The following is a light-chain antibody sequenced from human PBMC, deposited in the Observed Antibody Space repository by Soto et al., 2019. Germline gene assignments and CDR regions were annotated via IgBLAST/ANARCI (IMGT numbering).Light chain of an antibody. J-gene: IGLJ2*01. CDR3: SSYAGSNNFV. CDR2: EVT. Sequence: QSALTQPPSASGSPGQSVTISCTGTSSDVGGYNYVSWYQQHPGKAPKLMIYEVTQRPSGVPDRFSGSKSGNTASLTVSGLQAEDGADYYCSSYAGSNNFVFGGGTKLTVL. CDR1: SSDVGGYNY. V-gene: IGLV2-8*01.